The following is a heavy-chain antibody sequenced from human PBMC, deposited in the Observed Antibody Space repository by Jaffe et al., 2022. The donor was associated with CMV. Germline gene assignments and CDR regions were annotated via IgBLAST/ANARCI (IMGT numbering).Heavy chain of an antibody. CDR3: ASQMGSSSRFDY. V-gene: IGHV4-59*08. J-gene: IGHJ4*02. CDR1: GGSISSYY. Sequence: QVQLQESGPGLVKPSETLSLTCTVSGGSISSYYWSWIRQPPGKGLEWIGYIYYSGSTNYNPSLKSRVTISVDTSKNQFSLKLSSVTAADTAVYYCASQMGSSSRFDYWGQGTLVTVSS. D-gene: IGHD3-10*01. CDR2: IYYSGST.